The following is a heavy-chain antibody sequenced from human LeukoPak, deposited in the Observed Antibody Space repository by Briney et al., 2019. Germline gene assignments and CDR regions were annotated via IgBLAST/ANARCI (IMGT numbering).Heavy chain of an antibody. CDR3: ARGAARPYIVVVPAAEDY. Sequence: ASVKVSCKASGYTFTSYYMHWVRQAPGQGLEWMGIINHSGGSTSYAQKFQGRVTMTRDTSTSTVYMELSSLRSEGTAVYYCARGAARPYIVVVPAAEDYWGQGTLVTVSS. J-gene: IGHJ4*02. D-gene: IGHD2-2*01. CDR1: GYTFTSYY. V-gene: IGHV1-46*01. CDR2: INHSGGST.